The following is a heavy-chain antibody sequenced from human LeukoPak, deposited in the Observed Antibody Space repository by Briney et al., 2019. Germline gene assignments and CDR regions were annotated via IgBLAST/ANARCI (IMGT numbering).Heavy chain of an antibody. CDR2: ISSSSSYI. V-gene: IGHV3-21*01. J-gene: IGHJ3*02. CDR3: ARDHGSDAFDI. Sequence: GGSLRLSCAASGFTFSSYSMSWVRQAPGKGLEWVSSISSSSSYIYYADSVKGRFTISRDNAKNSLYLQMNSLRAEDTAVYYCARDHGSDAFDIWGQGTMVTVSS. CDR1: GFTFSSYS.